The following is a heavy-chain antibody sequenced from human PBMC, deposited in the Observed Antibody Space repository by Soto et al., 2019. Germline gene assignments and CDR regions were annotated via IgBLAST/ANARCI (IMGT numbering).Heavy chain of an antibody. J-gene: IGHJ6*02. CDR3: AHNRLGTTSPDYNGLAV. CDR2: VHWNDDK. D-gene: IGHD1-1*01. V-gene: IGHV2-5*01. Sequence: QITLKEAGPTLVKPTQTLTLTCTFSGFSLSTTGEGVFWIRQPPGKAPEWLALVHWNDDKRYSPSLRPRLTTRKATSRTQVSLSLTNLAPLDTGTYYCAHNRLGTTSPDYNGLAVWAQGTTSSSP. CDR1: GFSLSTTGEG.